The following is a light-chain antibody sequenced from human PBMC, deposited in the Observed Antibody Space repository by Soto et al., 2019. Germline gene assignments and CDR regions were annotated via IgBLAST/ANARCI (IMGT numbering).Light chain of an antibody. CDR1: SSNIGAGYD. CDR2: GNS. J-gene: IGLJ3*02. Sequence: QSVLTQPPSASGAPGQRVTISCIGSSSNIGAGYDVHWYQQLPGKAPKLLIHGNSNRASGVPDRFSGSKSGTSASLAITGLQAEDEADYYCQSFDSSLSGSNWVFGGGTKLT. CDR3: QSFDSSLSGSNWV. V-gene: IGLV1-40*01.